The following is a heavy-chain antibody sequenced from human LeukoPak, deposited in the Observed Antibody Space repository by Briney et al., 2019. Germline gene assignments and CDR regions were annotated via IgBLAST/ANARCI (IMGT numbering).Heavy chain of an antibody. J-gene: IGHJ4*02. CDR2: IYSGGST. CDR3: ARESGGSYYFDY. Sequence: GGSLRLSCAASGFTVSSNYMSWVRQAPRKGLEWVSVIYSGGSTYYADSVKGRFTISRDNSKNTLYLQMNSLRAEDTAVYYCARESGGSYYFDYWGQGTLVSVSS. D-gene: IGHD3-16*01. CDR1: GFTVSSNY. V-gene: IGHV3-66*02.